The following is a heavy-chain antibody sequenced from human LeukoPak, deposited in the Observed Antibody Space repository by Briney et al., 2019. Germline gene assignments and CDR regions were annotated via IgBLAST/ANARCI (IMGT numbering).Heavy chain of an antibody. CDR1: GFTFSSYS. CDR3: VRDHYYSFDY. V-gene: IGHV3-48*02. D-gene: IGHD2/OR15-2a*01. CDR2: ISSSSSAI. Sequence: GWSLRLSCAASGFTFSSYSMNWVRQAPGKGLEWISYISSSSSAIYYADSVKGRSTISRDNAKNSLYLQMNSLRDEDTAVYYCVRDHYYSFDYWGQGTLVTVSS. J-gene: IGHJ4*02.